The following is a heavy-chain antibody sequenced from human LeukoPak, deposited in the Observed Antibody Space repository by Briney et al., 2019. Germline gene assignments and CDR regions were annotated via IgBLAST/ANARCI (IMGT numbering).Heavy chain of an antibody. CDR2: TYYSGST. V-gene: IGHV4-59*01. Sequence: PSETLSLTCTVSGGSISSYYWSWIRQPPGKGLEWIGYTYYSGSTNYHPSLKSRVTISVDTSKNEFSLRLSSVTTADTAVYYCAGRYLRPGAAFDIWGQGTMVTVSS. J-gene: IGHJ3*02. D-gene: IGHD5/OR15-5a*01. CDR3: AGRYLRPGAAFDI. CDR1: GGSISSYY.